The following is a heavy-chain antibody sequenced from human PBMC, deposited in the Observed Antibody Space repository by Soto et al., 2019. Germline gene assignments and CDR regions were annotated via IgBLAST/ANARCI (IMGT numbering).Heavy chain of an antibody. D-gene: IGHD6-13*01. V-gene: IGHV5-51*01. Sequence: ESLKISCKGSGYNFANYWIGWVRQMPGKGLEWMGMIFPGDSDTKNSPSLQGQITMSVDKSDSSAYLQWRSLKASDTAMYYCAAGYTTGPDAFDIWGQGTMVTVSS. J-gene: IGHJ3*02. CDR1: GYNFANYW. CDR3: AAGYTTGPDAFDI. CDR2: IFPGDSDT.